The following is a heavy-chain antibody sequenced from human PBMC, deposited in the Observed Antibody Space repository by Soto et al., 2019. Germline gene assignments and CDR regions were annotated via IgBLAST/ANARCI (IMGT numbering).Heavy chain of an antibody. Sequence: SETLSLTCTVSGSSISSYYWSWIRQPPGKGLEWIGYIYYSGSTNYNPSLKSRVTISVDTSKIQFSLKLSSVTAADTAVYYCARLWGGAFDIWGQETMVTLSS. CDR2: IYYSGST. J-gene: IGHJ3*02. CDR1: GSSISSYY. CDR3: ARLWGGAFDI. D-gene: IGHD2-21*01. V-gene: IGHV4-59*01.